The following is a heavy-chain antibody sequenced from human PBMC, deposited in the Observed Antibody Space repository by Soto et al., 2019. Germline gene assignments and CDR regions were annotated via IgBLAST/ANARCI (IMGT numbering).Heavy chain of an antibody. CDR3: ARGLHSLFDY. V-gene: IGHV3-33*01. Sequence: ESGGGVVQPGRSLRLSCAASGFIFSNYGMHWVRQAPGTGLEWVAVIWYDGSHESYADSVKGRFTISRDNSNNTLYVQMTSLRAEDTAVYYCARGLHSLFDYWGQGTLVTVSS. D-gene: IGHD2-21*01. CDR2: IWYDGSHE. J-gene: IGHJ4*02. CDR1: GFIFSNYG.